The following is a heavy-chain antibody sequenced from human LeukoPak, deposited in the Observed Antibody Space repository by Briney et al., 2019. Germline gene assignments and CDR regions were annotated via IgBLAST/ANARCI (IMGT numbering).Heavy chain of an antibody. V-gene: IGHV3-23*01. CDR1: GFTFSSYA. CDR2: ISGSGGST. CDR3: AKDSPAIPGFAAVDTAIPRTDAFDI. D-gene: IGHD5-18*01. Sequence: GGSLRLSCAASGFTFSSYAMSWVRQAPGKGLEWVSAISGSGGSTYYADSVKGRFTISRDNSKNTLYLQMNSLRAEDTAVYYCAKDSPAIPGFAAVDTAIPRTDAFDIWGQGTMVTVSS. J-gene: IGHJ3*02.